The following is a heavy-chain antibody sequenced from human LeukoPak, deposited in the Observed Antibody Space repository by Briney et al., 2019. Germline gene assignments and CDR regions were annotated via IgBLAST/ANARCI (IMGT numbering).Heavy chain of an antibody. CDR1: GGSFSGYY. V-gene: IGHV4-34*01. CDR2: INHSGST. Sequence: SETLSLTCAVYGGSFSGYYWSWIRQPPGKGLEWIGEINHSGSTNYNPSLKSRVTISVDTSKNQFSLKLSSVTAADTAVYYCARESFYGDHSPRLDYWGQGTLVTVSS. CDR3: ARESFYGDHSPRLDY. D-gene: IGHD4-17*01. J-gene: IGHJ4*02.